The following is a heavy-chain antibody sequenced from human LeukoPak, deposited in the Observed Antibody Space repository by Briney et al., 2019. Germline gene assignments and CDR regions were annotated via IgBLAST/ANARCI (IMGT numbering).Heavy chain of an antibody. CDR1: GGSFSGYY. CDR2: INHSGST. V-gene: IGHV4-34*01. CDR3: ARYYYGSGLDY. J-gene: IGHJ4*02. D-gene: IGHD3-10*01. Sequence: PSETLSLTCAVYGGSFSGYYWSWIRQPPGKGLEWIGEINHSGSTNYNPSLKSRLTISVDTSKNQFSLKLSSVTAADTAVYYCARYYYGSGLDYWGQGALVTVSS.